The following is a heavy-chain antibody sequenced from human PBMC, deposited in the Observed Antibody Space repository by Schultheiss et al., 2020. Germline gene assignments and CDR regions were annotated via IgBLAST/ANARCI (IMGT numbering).Heavy chain of an antibody. V-gene: IGHV4-39*07. CDR1: GGSISSGSYY. CDR2: INHSGST. CDR3: ARVDY. J-gene: IGHJ4*02. Sequence: SETLSLTCTVSGGSISSGSYYWSWIRQPPGKGLEWIGEINHSGSTNYNPSLKSRVTISVDKSKNQFSLKLSSVTAADTAVYYCARVDYWGQGTLVTVSS.